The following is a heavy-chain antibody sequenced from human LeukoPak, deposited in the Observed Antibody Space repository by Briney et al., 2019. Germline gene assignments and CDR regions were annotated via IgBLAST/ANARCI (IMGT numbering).Heavy chain of an antibody. CDR2: ISAYNGNT. CDR3: ARDPLDYGDNYFYY. Sequence: GASVKVSCKASGYTLTSYGISWVRHAPGQGLECMGWISAYNGNTNSAQKLQGRVTMTTDTSTSTAYMELRSLRSDDTAVYDCARDPLDYGDNYFYYWGQGTLVTVSS. CDR1: GYTLTSYG. J-gene: IGHJ4*02. D-gene: IGHD4-17*01. V-gene: IGHV1-18*01.